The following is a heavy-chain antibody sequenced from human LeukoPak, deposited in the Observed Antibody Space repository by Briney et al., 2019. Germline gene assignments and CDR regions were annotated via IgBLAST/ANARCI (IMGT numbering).Heavy chain of an antibody. D-gene: IGHD6-13*01. Sequence: GRSLRLSCVTSGFTFSSNWMHWVRQVPGKGLVWVSLITPDGSRTNYADSVRGRFTISRDNAKNAVYLQMNSLRAEDTAVYYCVPADKQWGQGTLVTVSS. CDR2: ITPDGSRT. CDR1: GFTFSSNW. CDR3: VPADKQ. V-gene: IGHV3-74*01. J-gene: IGHJ4*02.